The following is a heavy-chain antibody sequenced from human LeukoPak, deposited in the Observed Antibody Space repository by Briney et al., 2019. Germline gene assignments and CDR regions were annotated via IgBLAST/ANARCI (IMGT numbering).Heavy chain of an antibody. Sequence: PSETLSLTCTVSGGSISSYYWSWIRQPPGKGLEWIGYIYYSGSTNYNPSLKSRVTISVDTSKNQFSLKLSSVTAADTAVYYCARENGDWFHGMDVWGQGTTVTVSS. V-gene: IGHV4-59*01. CDR1: GGSISSYY. J-gene: IGHJ6*02. D-gene: IGHD2-21*01. CDR2: IYYSGST. CDR3: ARENGDWFHGMDV.